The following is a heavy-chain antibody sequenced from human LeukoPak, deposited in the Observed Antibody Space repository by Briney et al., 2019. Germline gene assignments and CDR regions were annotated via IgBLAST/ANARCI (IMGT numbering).Heavy chain of an antibody. Sequence: GGSLRLSCAASGFTFSSCSMNWVRQAPGKGLEWVSSISSSSSYIYYADSVKGRFTISRDNAKNSLYLQMNSLRAEDTAVYYCARSYYRSGGYYFDYWGQGTLVTVSS. CDR3: ARSYYRSGGYYFDY. V-gene: IGHV3-21*01. CDR1: GFTFSSCS. CDR2: ISSSSSYI. D-gene: IGHD2-15*01. J-gene: IGHJ4*02.